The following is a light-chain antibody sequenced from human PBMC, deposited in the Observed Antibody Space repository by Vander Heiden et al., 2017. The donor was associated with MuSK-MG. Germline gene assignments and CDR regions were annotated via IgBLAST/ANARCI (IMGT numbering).Light chain of an antibody. CDR2: GAS. J-gene: IGKJ4*01. CDR1: QGVSSSY. Sequence: TVFPQSPGTLSLSQGERASLSGRACQGVSSSYLAWYQQKPGQAPRPLSYGASSRATGIPDRVSGSGSGTGFTPTISRLEPEDSAVYYWQQDGSSHTFGGGTKVEIK. V-gene: IGKV3-20*01. CDR3: QQDGSSHT.